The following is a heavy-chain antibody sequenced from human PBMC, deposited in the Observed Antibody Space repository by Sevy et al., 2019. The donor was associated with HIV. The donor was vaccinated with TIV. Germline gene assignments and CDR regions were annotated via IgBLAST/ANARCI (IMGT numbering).Heavy chain of an antibody. Sequence: ASVKVSCKVSGYTLSQISMHWVRQAPGKGLEWMGSFDPEDGETIYAQKFQARVTMTEDTSTDTAYMELSSLRSDDTALYYCATTKDYYDSSGSPFDSWGQGTLVTVSS. CDR2: FDPEDGET. D-gene: IGHD3-22*01. J-gene: IGHJ4*02. CDR3: ATTKDYYDSSGSPFDS. CDR1: GYTLSQIS. V-gene: IGHV1-24*01.